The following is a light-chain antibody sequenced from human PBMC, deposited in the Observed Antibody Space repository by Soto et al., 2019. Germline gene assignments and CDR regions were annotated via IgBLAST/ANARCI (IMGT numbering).Light chain of an antibody. CDR1: QSVSTY. J-gene: IGKJ2*01. V-gene: IGKV3-11*01. Sequence: EIVLTQSPATLSLSPGERATLSCRASQSVSTYLAWYQQKPDQAPRLLIYDVSNRATGIPSRFSGSGSGTDFTLTISILEPEEFAVYYCQQRYTFGQGTKLDIK. CDR3: QQRYT. CDR2: DVS.